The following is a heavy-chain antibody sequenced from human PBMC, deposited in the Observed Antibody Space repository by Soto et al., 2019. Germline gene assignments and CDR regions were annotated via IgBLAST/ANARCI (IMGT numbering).Heavy chain of an antibody. CDR3: ARAVVQTTANCDS. V-gene: IGHV4-30-4*01. CDR2: IFYSGTA. CDR1: GGSISSRDHY. Sequence: PSETLSLTCTVSGGSISSRDHYWTWIRQSPGKGLEWIGYIFYSGTAYSNPSLKSRVTISQDTSKNQFSLSLESVTAADSAIYSCARAVVQTTANCDSWGKGTRATVSS. D-gene: IGHD1-7*01. J-gene: IGHJ4*02.